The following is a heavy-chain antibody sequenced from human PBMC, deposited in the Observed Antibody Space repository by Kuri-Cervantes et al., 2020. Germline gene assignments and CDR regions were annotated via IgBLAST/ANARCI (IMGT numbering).Heavy chain of an antibody. Sequence: GGSLRLSCAASGFTFSSYSMNWVRQAPGKGLEWVSSISSSSSYIHYADSVKGRFTISRDDSENSVYLQMNNLKTEDTAVYYCSRGEHDYWGQGTLVTVSS. J-gene: IGHJ4*02. CDR1: GFTFSSYS. V-gene: IGHV3-21*04. CDR3: SRGEHDY. CDR2: ISSSSSYI.